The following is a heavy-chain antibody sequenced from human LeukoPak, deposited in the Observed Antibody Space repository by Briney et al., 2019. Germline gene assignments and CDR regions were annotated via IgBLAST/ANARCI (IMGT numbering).Heavy chain of an antibody. CDR2: INHSGST. J-gene: IGHJ4*02. Sequence: SETLSLTCAVYGGSFSGYYWSWIRQPPGKGLEWIGEINHSGSTDYNPSLKSRVTISVDTSKNQFSLKLSSVTAADTAVYYCARAYSSGWYGYWGQGTLVTVSS. CDR1: GGSFSGYY. D-gene: IGHD6-19*01. V-gene: IGHV4-34*01. CDR3: ARAYSSGWYGY.